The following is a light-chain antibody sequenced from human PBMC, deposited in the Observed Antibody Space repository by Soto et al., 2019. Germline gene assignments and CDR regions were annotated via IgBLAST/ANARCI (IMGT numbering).Light chain of an antibody. Sequence: EIVLTQSPVTLSLSPGERAILSCRASDDIRNFLAWYQQKPGQAPRLLIFDGYNRATGIPARFSGSGSGTDFTLTISSLEPEDFAIYYCQQRSSWPLTFGGGTKVEI. CDR1: DDIRNF. J-gene: IGKJ4*01. V-gene: IGKV3-11*01. CDR2: DGY. CDR3: QQRSSWPLT.